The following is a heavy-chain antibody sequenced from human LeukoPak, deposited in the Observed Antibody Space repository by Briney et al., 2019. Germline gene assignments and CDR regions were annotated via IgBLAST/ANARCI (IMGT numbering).Heavy chain of an antibody. CDR3: ATSPVGLRYFDWPMGYDY. D-gene: IGHD3-9*01. Sequence: GGSLRLSCAASGFTFSSYSMNWVRQAPGKGLEWVSSISSSSSYIYYVDSVKGRFTISRDNAKNSLYLQMNSLRAEDTAVYYCATSPVGLRYFDWPMGYDYWGQGTLVTVSS. CDR2: ISSSSSYI. J-gene: IGHJ4*02. CDR1: GFTFSSYS. V-gene: IGHV3-21*01.